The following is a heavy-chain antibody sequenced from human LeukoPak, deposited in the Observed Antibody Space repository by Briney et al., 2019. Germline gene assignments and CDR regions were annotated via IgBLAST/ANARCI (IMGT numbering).Heavy chain of an antibody. CDR1: GGSISSYH. Sequence: SETLSLTCTVSGGSISSYHWSWIRQPPGKGLEWIGYIYYSGSTNYNPSLKSRVTISVDTSKNQFSLKLSSVTAADTAVYYCARGDLWFGELLSPGGQGVLNYYFDYWGQGTLVTVSS. D-gene: IGHD3-10*01. CDR2: IYYSGST. V-gene: IGHV4-59*01. CDR3: ARGDLWFGELLSPGGQGVLNYYFDY. J-gene: IGHJ4*02.